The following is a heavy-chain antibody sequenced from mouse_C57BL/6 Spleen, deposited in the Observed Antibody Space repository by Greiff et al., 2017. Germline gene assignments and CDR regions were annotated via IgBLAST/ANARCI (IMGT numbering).Heavy chain of an antibody. CDR2: ISNGGGST. Sequence: EVQLQESGGGLVQPGGSLKLSCAASGFTFSDYYMYWVRQTPEKRLEWVAYISNGGGSTYYPDTVKGRFTISRDNAKNTLYLQMSRLKSEDTAMYYCARNSNYPYYFDYWGQGTTLTVSS. CDR1: GFTFSDYY. J-gene: IGHJ2*01. D-gene: IGHD2-5*01. V-gene: IGHV5-12*01. CDR3: ARNSNYPYYFDY.